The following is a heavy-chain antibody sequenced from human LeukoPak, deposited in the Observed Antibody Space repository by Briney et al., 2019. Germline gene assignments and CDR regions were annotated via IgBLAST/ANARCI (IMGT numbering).Heavy chain of an antibody. J-gene: IGHJ4*02. Sequence: GGSLRLSCAASGFTFNSFAMNWVRQAQGKGLEWVSSISGSDGTSHYADFAKGRFTISRDNSKNTLYLQMNSLRAEDTAAYYCAKSLGVGGYTRYKGFDQWGQGTLVVVSS. D-gene: IGHD3-16*02. V-gene: IGHV3-23*01. CDR2: ISGSDGTS. CDR1: GFTFNSFA. CDR3: AKSLGVGGYTRYKGFDQ.